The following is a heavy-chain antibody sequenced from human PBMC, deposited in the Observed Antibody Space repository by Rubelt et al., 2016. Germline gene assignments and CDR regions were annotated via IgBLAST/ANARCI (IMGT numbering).Heavy chain of an antibody. CDR3: AGGVRYSSGWYYFDY. J-gene: IGHJ4*02. CDR1: GFTFSSYA. V-gene: IGHV3-30*04. CDR2: ISYDGSNK. Sequence: QVHLVESGGGVVQPGRSLRLSCAASGFTFSSYAMHWVRQAPGKGLEWVAVISYDGSNKYYADSVKGRFTISRDNSKNTLFLQMNGLRAEDTIVYYCAGGVRYSSGWYYFDYWGQGTLVTVSS. D-gene: IGHD6-19*01.